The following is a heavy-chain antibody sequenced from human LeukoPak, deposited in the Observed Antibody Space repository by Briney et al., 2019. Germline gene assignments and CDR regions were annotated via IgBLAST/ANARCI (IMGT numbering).Heavy chain of an antibody. Sequence: SQTLSLTCTVSGGSISSGSYYLSWIRQPAGEGLKWIGRIYTSGSTNYNPSLKSRVTISVDTSKNQFSLKLSSVTAADTALYYCASRRDGYNHGSDAFDIWGQGTMVTVSS. V-gene: IGHV4-61*02. D-gene: IGHD5-24*01. CDR2: IYTSGST. CDR1: GGSISSGSYY. J-gene: IGHJ3*02. CDR3: ASRRDGYNHGSDAFDI.